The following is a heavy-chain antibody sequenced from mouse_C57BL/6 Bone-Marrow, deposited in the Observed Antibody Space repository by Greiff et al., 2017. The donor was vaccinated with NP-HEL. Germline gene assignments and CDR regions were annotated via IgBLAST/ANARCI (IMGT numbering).Heavy chain of an antibody. V-gene: IGHV1-81*01. CDR2: FYPRSGNT. CDR1: GYTFTSYG. CDR3: SYYSNRAWFAY. D-gene: IGHD2-5*01. Sequence: VQLQESGAELARPGASVKLSCKASGYTFTSYGISWVKQRTGQGLEWIGEFYPRSGNTYYNEKFKGKATLTADKSSSTAYMELRSLTSEDSAVYFCSYYSNRAWFAYWGQGTLVTVSA. J-gene: IGHJ3*01.